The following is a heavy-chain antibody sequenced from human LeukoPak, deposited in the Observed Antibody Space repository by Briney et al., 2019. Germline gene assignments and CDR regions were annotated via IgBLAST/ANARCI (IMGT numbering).Heavy chain of an antibody. D-gene: IGHD6-25*01. Sequence: ASVKVSCKASGYTFTSYALNWVRQAPGQGPEWMGWINPNTGNPTYAQGFTGRFVFSLDTSVSTTYLQISSLKAEDTAVYYCARERRNSSVLTRTYNWFDPWGQGTLVTVSS. CDR3: ARERRNSSVLTRTYNWFDP. CDR2: INPNTGNP. J-gene: IGHJ5*02. CDR1: GYTFTSYA. V-gene: IGHV7-4-1*02.